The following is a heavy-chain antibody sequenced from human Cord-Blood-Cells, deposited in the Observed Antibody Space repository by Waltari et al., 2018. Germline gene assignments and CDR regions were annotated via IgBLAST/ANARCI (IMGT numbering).Heavy chain of an antibody. CDR2: INPSGGST. CDR3: AREVAAAGEGYYYYGMDV. Sequence: QVQLVQSGAEVKKPGASVKVSCKASGYTFTSYYMHWVRPAPGQGLEWMGIINPSGGSTSYAQKFQGRVTMTRDTSTSTVYMELSSLRSEDTAVYYCAREVAAAGEGYYYYGMDVWGQGTTVTVSS. D-gene: IGHD6-13*01. J-gene: IGHJ6*02. V-gene: IGHV1-46*01. CDR1: GYTFTSYY.